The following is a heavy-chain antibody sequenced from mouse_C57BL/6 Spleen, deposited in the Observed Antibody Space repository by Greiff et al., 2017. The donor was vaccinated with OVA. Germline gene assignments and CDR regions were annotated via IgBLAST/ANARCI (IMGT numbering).Heavy chain of an antibody. CDR2: ISDGGSYT. D-gene: IGHD1-1*01. V-gene: IGHV5-4*01. Sequence: EVQGVESGGGLVKPGGSLKLSCAASGFTFSSYAMSWVRQTPEKRLEWVATISDGGSYTYYPDNVKGRFTISRDNAKNNLYLQMSHLKSEDTAMYYCAKGDYYGRTWFAYWGQGTLVTVSA. J-gene: IGHJ3*01. CDR1: GFTFSSYA. CDR3: AKGDYYGRTWFAY.